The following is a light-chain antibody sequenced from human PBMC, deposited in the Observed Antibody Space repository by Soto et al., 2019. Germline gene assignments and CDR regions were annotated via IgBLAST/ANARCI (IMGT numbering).Light chain of an antibody. J-gene: IGKJ2*01. CDR2: GAS. V-gene: IGKV3-20*01. Sequence: EIVLTQSPGTLSLSPGERATLSCRASQSVSSSYLAWYQQKPGQAPRLLIYGASSRATGIPDRFSGSGSGTDLTLTISSLEPEDFAVYYCQQYGSSGYTFGQGTKLEIK. CDR1: QSVSSSY. CDR3: QQYGSSGYT.